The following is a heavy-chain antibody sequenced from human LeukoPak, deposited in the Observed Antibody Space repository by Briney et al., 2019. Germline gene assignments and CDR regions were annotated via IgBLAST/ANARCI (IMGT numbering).Heavy chain of an antibody. D-gene: IGHD3-9*01. V-gene: IGHV6-1*01. CDR1: GDSVSSNSVT. Sequence: SQTLSLTCAISGDSVSSNSVTWNWIRQSPSRGLEWLGRAYYRSTWYNDYAVSVRGRITVNPDTSKNQFSLHLNSVTPEDTAVYYCARRLAQYDCFDPWGQGILVTVSS. CDR3: ARRLAQYDCFDP. CDR2: AYYRSTWYN. J-gene: IGHJ5*02.